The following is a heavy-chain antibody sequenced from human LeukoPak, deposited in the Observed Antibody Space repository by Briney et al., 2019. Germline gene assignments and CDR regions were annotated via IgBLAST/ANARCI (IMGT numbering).Heavy chain of an antibody. CDR2: IIPIFGTA. CDR1: GGTFINYA. CDR3: ASDPYSSGWYYFDY. V-gene: IGHV1-69*05. J-gene: IGHJ4*02. Sequence: ASVKVSCKASGGTFINYAISWVRQAPGQGLEWMGRIIPIFGTAYYAQKFQGRVTITTDESTSTAESTSTAYTELSSLRSEDTAVYYCASDPYSSGWYYFDYWGQGTLVTVSS. D-gene: IGHD6-19*01.